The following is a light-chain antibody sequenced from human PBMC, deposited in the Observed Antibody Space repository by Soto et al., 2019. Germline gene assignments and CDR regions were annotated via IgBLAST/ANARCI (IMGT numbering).Light chain of an antibody. CDR1: QSVSSN. CDR2: GAS. Sequence: TPSPATXSVLEKERPSFSWRASQSVSSNFAWYQQKPGKATXLXXXGASTRDTGIQERISSSGSGKEFTLTTSRRKYEAFGGYYCQQYNNWRPITFGEGTGLEI. CDR3: QQYNNWRPIT. V-gene: IGKV3-15*01. J-gene: IGKJ5*01.